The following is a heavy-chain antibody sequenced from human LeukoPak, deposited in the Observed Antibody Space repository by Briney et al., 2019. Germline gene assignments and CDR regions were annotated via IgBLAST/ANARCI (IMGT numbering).Heavy chain of an antibody. V-gene: IGHV4-39*01. D-gene: IGHD5-18*01. Sequence: PSETLPLTCTVSGGSVSSSSCFWGWIRQPPGKGLEWIGSISYSGSTYYNPSLKSRVTMPVDTSKNQFSLRLNSVTAADTAVYYCAKAPFSRGYSYGFNAFDMWAQGTLVTVSS. CDR3: AKAPFSRGYSYGFNAFDM. J-gene: IGHJ3*02. CDR2: ISYSGST. CDR1: GGSVSSSSCF.